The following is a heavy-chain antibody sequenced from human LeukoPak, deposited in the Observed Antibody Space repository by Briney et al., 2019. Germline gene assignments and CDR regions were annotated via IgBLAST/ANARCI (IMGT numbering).Heavy chain of an antibody. CDR1: GGSISSGSYY. V-gene: IGHV4-61*02. Sequence: SQTLSLTCTVSGGSISSGSYYWSWIRQPAGKGLEWIGRIYTSGSTNYNPSLKSRVTISVDTSKNQFSLKLSSVTAADTAVYSCAREVVTMVRGVIVDYWGQGTLVTVSS. J-gene: IGHJ4*02. CDR2: IYTSGST. CDR3: AREVVTMVRGVIVDY. D-gene: IGHD3-10*01.